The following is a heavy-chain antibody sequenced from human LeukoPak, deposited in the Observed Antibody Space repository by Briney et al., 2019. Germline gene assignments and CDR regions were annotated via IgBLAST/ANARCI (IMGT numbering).Heavy chain of an antibody. V-gene: IGHV3-73*01. Sequence: GGSLRLSCAASGFTLSSYDMHWVRQASGKGLEWVGHIRSKTNNYATADAASVKGRFTFSRDDSKNTAYIQMNSLKTEDTAVYYCTRHNYDRSGYGAFDIWGQGTMVTVSS. CDR2: IRSKTNNYAT. D-gene: IGHD3-22*01. CDR1: GFTLSSYD. CDR3: TRHNYDRSGYGAFDI. J-gene: IGHJ3*02.